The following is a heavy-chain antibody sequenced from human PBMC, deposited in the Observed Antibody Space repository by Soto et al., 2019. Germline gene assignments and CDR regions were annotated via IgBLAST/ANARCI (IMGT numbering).Heavy chain of an antibody. V-gene: IGHV4-59*01. D-gene: IGHD3-10*01. Sequence: PSETLSLTCSVSGGSMSEYSWSWIRKSPGKGLEWIGYIYYLGSTDYNPSLKSRVTISVDTSKRQFSLRLTAVTAADTAAYYCARDGYEGSGWPYPAYCGPGTQFTVSS. CDR3: ARDGYEGSGWPYPAY. J-gene: IGHJ4*02. CDR2: IYYLGST. CDR1: GGSMSEYS.